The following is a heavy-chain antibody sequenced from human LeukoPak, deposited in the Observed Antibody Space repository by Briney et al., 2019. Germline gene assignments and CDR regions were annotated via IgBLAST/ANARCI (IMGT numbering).Heavy chain of an antibody. CDR2: IYSGGST. J-gene: IGHJ4*02. D-gene: IGHD3-10*01. Sequence: PGGSLRLSCAASGFTVRTNYMSWVRQAPGKGLEWASVIYSGGSTYYADSVKGRFTISRDNSKNTLSLQMNSLRAEDTAVYYCARDFGYFWGQGTLVTVSS. CDR3: ARDFGYF. CDR1: GFTVRTNY. V-gene: IGHV3-53*01.